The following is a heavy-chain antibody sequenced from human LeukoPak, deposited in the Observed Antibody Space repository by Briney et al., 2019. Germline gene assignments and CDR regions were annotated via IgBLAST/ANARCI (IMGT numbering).Heavy chain of an antibody. Sequence: GGSLRLSCAASGFTFSSYWMSWVRQAPGKGLEWVANIKQDGSEKYYVDSVKGRFTISRDNAKNSLYLQMNSLRAEDAAVYYCARDSSSWYAHYWGQGTLVTVSS. CDR3: ARDSSSWYAHY. CDR1: GFTFSSYW. V-gene: IGHV3-7*01. D-gene: IGHD6-13*01. CDR2: IKQDGSEK. J-gene: IGHJ4*02.